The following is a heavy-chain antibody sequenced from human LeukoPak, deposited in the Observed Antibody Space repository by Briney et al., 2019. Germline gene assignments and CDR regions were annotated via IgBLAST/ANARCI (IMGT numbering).Heavy chain of an antibody. V-gene: IGHV4-34*01. J-gene: IGHJ4*02. Sequence: SETLSLTCAVYGGSFSGYYWSWIRQPPGKGLEWIGEINHSGSTNYNPSLKSRVTISVDTSKNQFSLKLSSVTVADTAVYYCARDHYYDSSGYSYWGQGTLVTVSS. CDR1: GGSFSGYY. CDR3: ARDHYYDSSGYSY. D-gene: IGHD3-22*01. CDR2: INHSGST.